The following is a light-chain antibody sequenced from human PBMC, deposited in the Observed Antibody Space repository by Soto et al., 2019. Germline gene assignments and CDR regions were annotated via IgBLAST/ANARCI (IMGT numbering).Light chain of an antibody. Sequence: ELVMTQSPATLSVSPGERATLSCRASQSVSSNLAWYQQKPGQAPRLLIYGASTRATGIPARFSGSGSGTEFTLTISSLQSEDFAVYYCQQYNNFWTFGQGTKVDIK. J-gene: IGKJ1*01. CDR1: QSVSSN. CDR3: QQYNNFWT. CDR2: GAS. V-gene: IGKV3-15*01.